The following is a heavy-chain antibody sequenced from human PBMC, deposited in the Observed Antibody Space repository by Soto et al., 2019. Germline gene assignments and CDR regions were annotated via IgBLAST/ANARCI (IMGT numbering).Heavy chain of an antibody. CDR1: GGSFSGYY. D-gene: IGHD2-2*01. CDR2: INHSGST. V-gene: IGHV4-34*01. CDR3: ARGRVFVVVPAAMTSPYYYYMAV. J-gene: IGHJ6*03. Sequence: PSETLSLTCAVYGGSFSGYYWSWIRQPPGKGLEWIGEINHSGSTNYNPSLKSRVTISVDTSKNQFSLKLSSVTAADTAVYYCARGRVFVVVPAAMTSPYYYYMAVWGKGTTVTVSS.